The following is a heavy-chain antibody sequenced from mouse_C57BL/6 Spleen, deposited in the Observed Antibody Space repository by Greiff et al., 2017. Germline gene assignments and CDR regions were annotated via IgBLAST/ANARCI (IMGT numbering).Heavy chain of an antibody. J-gene: IGHJ2*01. V-gene: IGHV5-6*01. CDR3: ARQDYYGSPPYFDY. D-gene: IGHD1-1*01. CDR2: ISSGGSYT. Sequence: EVQLVESGGDLVKPGGSLKLSCAASGFTFSSYGMSWVRQTPDKRLEWVATISSGGSYTYYPDSVKGRFTISRDNAKNTLYLQMSSLKSEDTAMYYCARQDYYGSPPYFDYWGQGTTLTVSS. CDR1: GFTFSSYG.